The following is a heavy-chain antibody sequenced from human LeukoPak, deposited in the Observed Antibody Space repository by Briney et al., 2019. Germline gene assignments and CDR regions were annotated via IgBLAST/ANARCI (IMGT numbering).Heavy chain of an antibody. CDR3: ARDVGYDLGY. J-gene: IGHJ4*02. CDR1: GFIFSSYE. V-gene: IGHV3-48*02. Sequence: GGSLRLFCEASGFIFSSYEMNWVRQAPGKGLEWVSYISSSSTTIYYADSVKGRFTISRDNAKNSLYLQMNSLRDEDTAVYYCARDVGYDLGYWGQGTLVTVSS. D-gene: IGHD5-12*01. CDR2: ISSSSTTI.